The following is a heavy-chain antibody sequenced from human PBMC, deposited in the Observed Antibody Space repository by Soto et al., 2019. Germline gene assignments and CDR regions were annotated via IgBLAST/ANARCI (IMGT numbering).Heavy chain of an antibody. CDR1: GYTFITYG. D-gene: IGHD3-22*01. Sequence: QVRLVQSGAEVKKPGASVKVSCKASGYTFITYGVSWVRQAPGQGLDWLGWISTYNGNTRYAERLQGRVTMTTDTTTNTAYMELRNLCSDDTALYYCARGPTDYYDNSANYFLDYWGQGTLVTVSS. V-gene: IGHV1-18*01. J-gene: IGHJ4*02. CDR2: ISTYNGNT. CDR3: ARGPTDYYDNSANYFLDY.